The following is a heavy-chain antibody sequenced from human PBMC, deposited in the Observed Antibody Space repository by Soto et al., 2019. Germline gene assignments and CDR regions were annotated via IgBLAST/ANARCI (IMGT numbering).Heavy chain of an antibody. V-gene: IGHV3-53*01. CDR2: LYSSDGT. CDR1: GFSFSGKNY. Sequence: PGVSLRLSCAASGFSFSGKNYLTWVRQAPGKGLEWVSALYSSDGTYYADSVKGRFSVSRDNSKNTFYLQLHSLRPEDTALYFCATWLQREHAFDIWGLGTMVPVS. J-gene: IGHJ3*02. D-gene: IGHD1-1*01. CDR3: ATWLQREHAFDI.